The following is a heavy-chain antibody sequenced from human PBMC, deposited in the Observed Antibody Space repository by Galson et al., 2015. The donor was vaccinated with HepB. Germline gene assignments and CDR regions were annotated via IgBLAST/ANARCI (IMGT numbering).Heavy chain of an antibody. CDR1: GGSVSSGNYY. V-gene: IGHV4-61*01. J-gene: IGHJ3*02. Sequence: LSLTCTLSGGSVSSGNYYWSWIRQPPGKGLEWIGYISYTGDTKYNPSLKSRVTISGDTSKNQVSLKLSSVTAADTAVYYCATSSLATILTAAPPGAFDIWGQGTVVTVSS. CDR2: ISYTGDT. D-gene: IGHD5-12*01. CDR3: ATSSLATILTAAPPGAFDI.